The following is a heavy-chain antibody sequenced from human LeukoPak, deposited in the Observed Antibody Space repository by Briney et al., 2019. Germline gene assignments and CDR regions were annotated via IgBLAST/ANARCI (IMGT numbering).Heavy chain of an antibody. CDR2: MYYSGST. D-gene: IGHD4-23*01. CDR1: GASISSYY. Sequence: SETLSLTCTVSGASISSYYWSWIRQPPGKGLEWIAFMYYSGSTNYNPSLKSRVTISVDTSKNQFSLKLSSVTAADSAVYYCARRSISGNSWVYFDYWGQGTLVTVSS. V-gene: IGHV4-59*08. J-gene: IGHJ4*02. CDR3: ARRSISGNSWVYFDY.